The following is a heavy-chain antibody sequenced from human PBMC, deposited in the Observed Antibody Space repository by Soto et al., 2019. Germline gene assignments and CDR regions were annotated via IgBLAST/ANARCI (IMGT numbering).Heavy chain of an antibody. Sequence: QVQLVESGGGVVQPGRSLRLSCAASGLTFSSYGMHWVRQAPGKGLEWVAHISYDGSNKHYTDSVQGRFTISRDTSKSMXFLQMDGLRPEDTAMYYCAKDTYYHDSSGYYVFDYWGQGTLVTVSS. V-gene: IGHV3-30*18. CDR3: AKDTYYHDSSGYYVFDY. D-gene: IGHD3-22*01. CDR1: GLTFSSYG. J-gene: IGHJ4*02. CDR2: ISYDGSNK.